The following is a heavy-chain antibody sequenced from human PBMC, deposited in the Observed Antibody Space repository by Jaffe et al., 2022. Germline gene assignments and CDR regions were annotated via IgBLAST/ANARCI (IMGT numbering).Heavy chain of an antibody. CDR3: ARDRTIFGVVIKSPVSRHYMDV. D-gene: IGHD3-3*01. Sequence: EVQLVESGGGLVKPGGSLRLSCAASGFTFSSYSMNWVRQAPGKGLEWVSSISSSSSYIYYADSVKGRFTISRDNAKNSLYLQMNSLRAEDTAVYYCARDRTIFGVVIKSPVSRHYMDVWGKGTTVTVSS. CDR1: GFTFSSYS. V-gene: IGHV3-21*01. J-gene: IGHJ6*03. CDR2: ISSSSSYI.